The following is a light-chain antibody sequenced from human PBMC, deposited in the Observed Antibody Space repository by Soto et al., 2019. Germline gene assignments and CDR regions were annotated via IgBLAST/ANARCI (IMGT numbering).Light chain of an antibody. J-gene: IGKJ3*01. V-gene: IGKV1-27*01. CDR2: AAS. CDR3: QKYNSAPLT. Sequence: DIQMTQSPSSLSASVGDRVTITCRASQGISTYLAWYQQKPGKVPKLLIYAASTLQSGVPSRFSGSGSGTDFTLTISSLQPEDVATYYCQKYNSAPLTFGPGTKLDIK. CDR1: QGISTY.